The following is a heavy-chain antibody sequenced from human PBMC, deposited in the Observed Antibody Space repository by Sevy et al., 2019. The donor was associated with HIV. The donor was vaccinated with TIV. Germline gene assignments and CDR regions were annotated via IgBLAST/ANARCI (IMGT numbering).Heavy chain of an antibody. D-gene: IGHD3-3*01. CDR3: AKYDFWSGSERPNFDY. CDR2: ISSRGDYT. V-gene: IGHV3-23*01. CDR1: GFTFSSNA. J-gene: IGHJ4*02. Sequence: GGSLRLSCAASGFTFSSNAMSWVRQAPGKGLEWVSSISSRGDYTFYADSVKGRFTVSRDNSKNTLFLQMNSLRGEDTAVYYCAKYDFWSGSERPNFDYWGQGTLVTVSS.